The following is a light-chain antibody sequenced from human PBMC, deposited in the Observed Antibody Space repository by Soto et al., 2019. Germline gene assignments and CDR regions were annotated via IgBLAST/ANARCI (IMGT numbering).Light chain of an antibody. CDR3: VQYQSYWT. Sequence: DIQMTQSPSTLSASVGDRVSITCRASQSISRQLAWYQQKPGKDPNLLIYQASNLETGVPSRLTGSGSGTEFKLTSSIMQPDDLATYYCVQYQSYWTFGQGTKVEVK. V-gene: IGKV1-5*03. CDR2: QAS. J-gene: IGKJ1*01. CDR1: QSISRQ.